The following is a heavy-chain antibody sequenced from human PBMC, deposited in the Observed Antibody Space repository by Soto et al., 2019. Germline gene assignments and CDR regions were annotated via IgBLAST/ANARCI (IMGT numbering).Heavy chain of an antibody. V-gene: IGHV3-23*01. CDR1: GFTFSSYA. D-gene: IGHD6-19*01. J-gene: IGHJ6*02. Sequence: EVQLLESGGGLVQPGGSLRLSCAASGFTFSSYAMSWVRQAPGKGLEWVSAISGSGGSTYYADSVKGRFTISRDNSKNTLYLQMNSLRAEDTAVYYCAKDSRFAVAGTLYYYYGMDVWCQGTTVTVSS. CDR3: AKDSRFAVAGTLYYYYGMDV. CDR2: ISGSGGST.